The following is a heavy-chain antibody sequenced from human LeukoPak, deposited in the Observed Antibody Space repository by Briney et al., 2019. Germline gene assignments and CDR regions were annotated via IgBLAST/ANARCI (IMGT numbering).Heavy chain of an antibody. D-gene: IGHD3-22*01. CDR1: GFTFNNYA. CDR3: ARVPFVYFDRRWFHP. J-gene: IGHJ5*02. V-gene: IGHV3-23*01. CDR2: ISGSGGTT. Sequence: GGSLRLSCAASGFTFNNYAMNWVRQAPGKGLEWVSVISGSGGTTYYADSVKGRFTISRDSSKNTLYLQMNSLRAEDTAVYYCARVPFVYFDRRWFHPWGQGTLVTVSS.